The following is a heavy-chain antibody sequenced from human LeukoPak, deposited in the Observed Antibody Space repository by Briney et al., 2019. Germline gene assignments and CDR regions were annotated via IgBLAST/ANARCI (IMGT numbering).Heavy chain of an antibody. CDR2: ISSSGSTI. CDR3: AAAPQTHRYLGY. V-gene: IGHV3-11*04. D-gene: IGHD3-16*02. Sequence: PGGSLRLSCAASGFTFSDYFMSWIRQAPGKGLEWVSYISSSGSTIYYADSVKGRFTISRDNAKNSLYLRMNSLRSEDTAVYYCAAAPQTHRYLGYWGQGTLVIVSS. J-gene: IGHJ4*02. CDR1: GFTFSDYF.